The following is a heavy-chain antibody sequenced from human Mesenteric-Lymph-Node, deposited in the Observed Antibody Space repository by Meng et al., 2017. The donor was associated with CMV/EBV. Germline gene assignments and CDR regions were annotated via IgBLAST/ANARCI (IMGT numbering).Heavy chain of an antibody. CDR3: ARGYFDCQHYPDY. V-gene: IGHV3-30-3*01. CDR1: GFTFSSYA. D-gene: IGHD3-9*01. Sequence: GESLKISCADSGFTFSSYAMHWVRQPPGKGLEWVAVISYHGNDKYYAESVKGRFTISRDNSKNTLYLQMNSLRAEDTALYYCARGYFDCQHYPDYWGQGTLVTVSS. J-gene: IGHJ4*02. CDR2: ISYHGNDK.